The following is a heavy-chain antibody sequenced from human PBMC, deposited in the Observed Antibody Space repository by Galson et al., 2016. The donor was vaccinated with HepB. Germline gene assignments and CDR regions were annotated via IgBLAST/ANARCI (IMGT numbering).Heavy chain of an antibody. J-gene: IGHJ4*02. CDR2: IIPVLGTS. V-gene: IGHV1-69*13. CDR3: ARGTTAIEYLFEH. CDR1: GGTFSNYA. D-gene: IGHD4-17*01. Sequence: SVKVSCKASGGTFSNYAISWVRQAPGQSLEWVGGIIPVLGTSDYAQCFEGRVTITADESTSTAYMHLSSLRSDDTAVYFCARGTTAIEYLFEHWGQGTLVTVSS.